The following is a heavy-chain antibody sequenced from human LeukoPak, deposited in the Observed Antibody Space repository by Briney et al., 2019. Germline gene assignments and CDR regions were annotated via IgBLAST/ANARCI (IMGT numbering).Heavy chain of an antibody. Sequence: PSETLSLTCAVYGGSFSGYYWSWIRQPPGKGLEWIGEINHSGSTNYNPSLKSRVTISVDTSKNQFSLKLSSVTAADTAVYYCAKGRSSSRPYYYGMDVWGQGTTVTVSS. V-gene: IGHV4-34*01. CDR3: AKGRSSSRPYYYGMDV. CDR1: GGSFSGYY. CDR2: INHSGST. D-gene: IGHD6-13*01. J-gene: IGHJ6*02.